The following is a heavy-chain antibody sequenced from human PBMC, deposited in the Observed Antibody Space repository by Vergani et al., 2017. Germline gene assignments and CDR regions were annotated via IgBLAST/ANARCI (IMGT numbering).Heavy chain of an antibody. CDR2: LSASDRRR. Sequence: LVESGGGLVQPGGSLRLSCAASSFSVSSHYMTWVRQAPGKGLEWVSTLSASDRRRHYADSVKGRFTISRDNSKNTLFLHMNSLRPEDTAVYYCAKVGRSEVAGTFGAFDIWGQGTMVTVSS. J-gene: IGHJ3*02. V-gene: IGHV3-23*04. CDR3: AKVGRSEVAGTFGAFDI. CDR1: SFSVSSHY. D-gene: IGHD6-19*01.